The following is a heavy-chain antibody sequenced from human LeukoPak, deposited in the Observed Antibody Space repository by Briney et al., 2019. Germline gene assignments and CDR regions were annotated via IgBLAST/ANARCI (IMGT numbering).Heavy chain of an antibody. D-gene: IGHD3-10*01. J-gene: IGHJ6*02. CDR1: GFTFSDYY. V-gene: IGHV3-11*01. CDR3: ARHLWFGELHTYGMDV. CDR2: ISSSGSTI. Sequence: GGSLRLSCAASGFTFSDYYMSWIRQAPGKGLEWVSYISSSGSTIYYADSVKGRFTISRDNAKNSLYLQMNSLRAEDTAVFYCARHLWFGELHTYGMDVWGQGTTVTVSS.